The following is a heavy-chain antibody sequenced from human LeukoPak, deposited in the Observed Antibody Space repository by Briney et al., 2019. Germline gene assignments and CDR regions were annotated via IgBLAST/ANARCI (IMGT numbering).Heavy chain of an antibody. V-gene: IGHV3-23*01. CDR3: AKDGSSSPYYFDQ. Sequence: GGSLRLSCAASRFTFSNYAMSWVRQAPGKGLDWVSAISGGGGSTYYADSVKGRFTIARDNSKNRLYLQMNSLRAEDTAVYYCAKDGSSSPYYFDQWGQGTLVTVSS. CDR2: ISGGGGST. D-gene: IGHD6-19*01. CDR1: RFTFSNYA. J-gene: IGHJ4*02.